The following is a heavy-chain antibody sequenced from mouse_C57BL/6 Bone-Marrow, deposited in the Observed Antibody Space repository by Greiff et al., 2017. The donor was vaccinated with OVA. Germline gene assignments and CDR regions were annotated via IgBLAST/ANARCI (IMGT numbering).Heavy chain of an antibody. CDR2: ISSGGSYT. D-gene: IGHD1-1*01. CDR1: GFTFSSYG. CDR3: ARPYYYGSSYFFYAMDY. V-gene: IGHV5-6*01. J-gene: IGHJ4*01. Sequence: EVMLVESGGDLVKPGGSLKLSCAASGFTFSSYGMSWVRQTPDKRLAWVATISSGGSYTYYPDSVKGRFTISRDNAKNTLYLQMSSLKSEDTAMYYCARPYYYGSSYFFYAMDYWGQGTSVTVSS.